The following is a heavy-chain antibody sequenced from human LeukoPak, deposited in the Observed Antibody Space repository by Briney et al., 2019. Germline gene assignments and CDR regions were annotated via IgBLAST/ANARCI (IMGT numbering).Heavy chain of an antibody. V-gene: IGHV4-59*01. CDR2: IYYSGST. D-gene: IGHD1-26*01. J-gene: IGHJ4*02. Sequence: SETLSLTCTVSGGSISSYYWSWIRQPPGKGLVWTGYIYYSGSTNYNPSLKSRVTISVDTSKNQFSLKLSSVTAADTAVYYCARGRVGGGSYPRPFDYWGQGTLVTVSS. CDR1: GGSISSYY. CDR3: ARGRVGGGSYPRPFDY.